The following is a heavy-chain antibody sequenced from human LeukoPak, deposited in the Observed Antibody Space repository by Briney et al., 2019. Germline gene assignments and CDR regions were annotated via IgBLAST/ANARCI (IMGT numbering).Heavy chain of an antibody. D-gene: IGHD2-2*01. CDR3: AKAEGYCSSTSCPIYYFDY. V-gene: IGHV3-53*01. J-gene: IGHJ4*02. CDR1: GFTVSSNY. Sequence: GGSLRLSCAASGFTVSSNYMSWVRQAPGKGLEWVSVIYSGGSTYYADSVKGRFTISRHNSKNTLYLQMNSLRAEDTAVYYCAKAEGYCSSTSCPIYYFDYWGQGTLVTVSS. CDR2: IYSGGST.